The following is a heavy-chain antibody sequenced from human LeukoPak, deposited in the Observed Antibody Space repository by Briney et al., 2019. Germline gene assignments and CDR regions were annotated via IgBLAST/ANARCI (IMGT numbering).Heavy chain of an antibody. V-gene: IGHV4-61*01. CDR2: IYYSGTT. J-gene: IGHJ4*02. D-gene: IGHD5-12*01. CDR3: ARTDIVATIHFDY. CDR1: GGSVSSSNYY. Sequence: SETPSLTCTVSGGSVSSSNYYWSWIRQPPGKGLEWIGYIYYSGTTNYNPSLKSRVTISVDTSKNQFSLKLSSVTAADTAVYYCARTDIVATIHFDYWGQGTLVTVSS.